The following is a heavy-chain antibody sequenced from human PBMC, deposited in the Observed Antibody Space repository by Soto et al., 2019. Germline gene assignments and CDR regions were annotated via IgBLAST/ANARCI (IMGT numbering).Heavy chain of an antibody. CDR3: AKFFAETGGSSGWPWSFHY. D-gene: IGHD6-25*01. CDR2: ISGSGGTT. CDR1: GFTFSSYA. J-gene: IGHJ4*02. V-gene: IGHV3-23*01. Sequence: EVQLLESGGGLVQPGGSLRLSCAASGFTFSSYAMSWVRQAPGKGLEWVSAISGSGGTTYYAGSAKGRFTISRDNSKNTLFLQRNSLRAEDTAVYYCAKFFAETGGSSGWPWSFHYWGQGTLVTVSS.